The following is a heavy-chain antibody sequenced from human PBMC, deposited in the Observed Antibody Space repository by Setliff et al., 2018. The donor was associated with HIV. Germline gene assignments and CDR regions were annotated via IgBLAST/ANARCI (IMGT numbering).Heavy chain of an antibody. J-gene: IGHJ6*03. V-gene: IGHV1-46*01. Sequence: ASVKVSCKASGYTFTNFYIHWVRQAPGQGLEWLGMINPSGGSTTYAQKFQGRVTMTRDTFTSTVYMDLSSLRSEDTAVYYCARGGHYSGSYLPRVYYMDVWGKGTTVTVAS. CDR3: ARGGHYSGSYLPRVYYMDV. CDR1: GYTFTNFY. CDR2: INPSGGST. D-gene: IGHD1-26*01.